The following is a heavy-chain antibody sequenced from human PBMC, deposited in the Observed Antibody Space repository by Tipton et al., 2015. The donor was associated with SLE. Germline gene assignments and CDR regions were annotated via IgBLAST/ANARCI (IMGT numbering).Heavy chain of an antibody. J-gene: IGHJ6*03. CDR1: GFTFSDYA. Sequence: RSLRLSCSASGFTFSDYAIHWVRQAPGKGLEWVAVISYDGSNKDYADFVQGRFIISRDNSKNSLFLQMNSLRAEDTAVYYCAREGDYDSSVMKDYYMDVWGKGTTVTVSS. CDR3: AREGDYDSSVMKDYYMDV. CDR2: ISYDGSNK. V-gene: IGHV3-30-3*01. D-gene: IGHD3-22*01.